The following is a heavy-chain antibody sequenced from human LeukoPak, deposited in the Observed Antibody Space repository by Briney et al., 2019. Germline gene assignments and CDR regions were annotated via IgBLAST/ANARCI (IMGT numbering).Heavy chain of an antibody. CDR2: IYYSGST. V-gene: IGHV4-59*08. CDR1: GVSISSYY. CDR3: ARRRNDILTGPSYNYYGMDV. D-gene: IGHD3-9*01. J-gene: IGHJ6*02. Sequence: ASETLSLTCTVSGVSISSYYWSWIRQPPGKGLEWIGYIYYSGSTNYNPSLKRRVTISVNTSKNQFSLKLSSVTAADTAVDYCARRRNDILTGPSYNYYGMDVWGQGTTVTVSS.